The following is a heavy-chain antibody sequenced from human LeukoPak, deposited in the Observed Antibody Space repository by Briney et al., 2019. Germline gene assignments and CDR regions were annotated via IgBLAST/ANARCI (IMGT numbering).Heavy chain of an antibody. CDR2: IYFSGRT. CDR1: GGSISSSSYY. Sequence: SETLSLTCNVSGGSISSSSYYWGWIRQPPGKGLEWIGSIYFSGRTYYNMSLKSRVTISIDTSKNQFSLKLSSVTAADTAMYYCAREDTPMIIPFDYWGQGTLVTVSS. J-gene: IGHJ4*02. CDR3: AREDTPMIIPFDY. D-gene: IGHD5-18*01. V-gene: IGHV4-39*02.